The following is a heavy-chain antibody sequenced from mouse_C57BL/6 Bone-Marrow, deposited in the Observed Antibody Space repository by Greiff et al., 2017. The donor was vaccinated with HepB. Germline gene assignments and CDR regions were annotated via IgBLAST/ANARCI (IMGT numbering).Heavy chain of an antibody. CDR3: ARGWSGDYYAMDY. D-gene: IGHD3-2*02. J-gene: IGHJ4*01. CDR1: GFTFSSYA. V-gene: IGHV5-4*03. Sequence: EVMLVESGGGLVKPGGSLKLSCAASGFTFSSYAMSWVRQTPEKRLEWVATISDGGSYTYYPDNVKGRFTISRDNAKNNLYLQMSHLKSEDTAMYYCARGWSGDYYAMDYWGQGTSVTVSS. CDR2: ISDGGSYT.